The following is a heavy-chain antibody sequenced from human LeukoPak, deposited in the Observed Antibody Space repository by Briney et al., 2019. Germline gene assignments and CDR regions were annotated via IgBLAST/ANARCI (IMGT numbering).Heavy chain of an antibody. J-gene: IGHJ4*02. CDR2: IYSEVGST. Sequence: GGALRLSCAASGFTFSSDWVHWGRQAPGEGVVWVSRIYSEVGSTSYADSVKGRFTISRDNATSTRCLQKNTLRAEDTAVYYCARGSVAYDFAYWGEGTLVTVSS. D-gene: IGHD6-19*01. CDR1: GFTFSSDW. V-gene: IGHV3-74*01. CDR3: ARGSVAYDFAY.